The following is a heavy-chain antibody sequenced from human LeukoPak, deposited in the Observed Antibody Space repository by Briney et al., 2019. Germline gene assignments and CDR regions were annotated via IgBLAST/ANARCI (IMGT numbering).Heavy chain of an antibody. CDR3: ARDQLERRSNYYYGMDV. D-gene: IGHD1-1*01. V-gene: IGHV1-46*01. Sequence: GASVKVSCKASGYTFTSYYMHGVRQAPGQGLEWMGIINPSGGSTSYAQKFQGRVTMTRDTSTSTVYMELSSLRSEDTAVYYCARDQLERRSNYYYGMDVWGQGTTVTVSS. CDR1: GYTFTSYY. CDR2: INPSGGST. J-gene: IGHJ6*02.